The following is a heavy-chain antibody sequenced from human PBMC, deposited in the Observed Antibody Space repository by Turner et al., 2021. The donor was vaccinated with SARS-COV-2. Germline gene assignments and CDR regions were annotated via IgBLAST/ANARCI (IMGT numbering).Heavy chain of an antibody. J-gene: IGHJ6*02. CDR2: IYYSGST. V-gene: IGHV4-39*01. D-gene: IGHD3-10*01. CDR3: ARLRNQGSYYYYYYGMDV. Sequence: QLQLQESGPGLVKPSETLSLTCTVSGGSISSSNYYWGWIRKPPGKGLEWIGSIYYSGSTYYNPSLKSRVTISVDTSKNQFSLKLSSVTAADTAVYYCARLRNQGSYYYYYYGMDVWGQGTTVTVSS. CDR1: GGSISSSNYY.